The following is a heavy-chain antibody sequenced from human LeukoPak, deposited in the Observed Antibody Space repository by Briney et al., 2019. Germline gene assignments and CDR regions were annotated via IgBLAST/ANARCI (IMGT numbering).Heavy chain of an antibody. CDR1: GYSFSNYY. V-gene: IGHV5-51*01. D-gene: IGHD3-22*01. J-gene: IGHJ1*01. Sequence: GESLKISCKGSGYSFSNYYIDWVRQMPGKGLEWMGVMYPGGSDIRYSPPFQGQVTISADKSIDTAYLQWSTLKASDSAMYYCANYYDSSGYYYRQYFQHWGQGTLVTVSS. CDR2: MYPGGSDI. CDR3: ANYYDSSGYYYRQYFQH.